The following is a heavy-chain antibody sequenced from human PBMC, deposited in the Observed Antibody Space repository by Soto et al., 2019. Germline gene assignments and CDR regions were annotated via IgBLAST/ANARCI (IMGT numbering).Heavy chain of an antibody. CDR2: IVVGSGNT. J-gene: IGHJ6*02. Sequence: GASVKVSCKASGFTFTSSAVQWVRQARGQRLEWIGWIVVGSGNTNYAQKFQERVTITRDMSTSTAYMELSSLRSEDTAVYYCAADKMVRGVHYYYYGMVVWGQGTTVTVSS. D-gene: IGHD3-10*01. CDR1: GFTFTSSA. CDR3: AADKMVRGVHYYYYGMVV. V-gene: IGHV1-58*01.